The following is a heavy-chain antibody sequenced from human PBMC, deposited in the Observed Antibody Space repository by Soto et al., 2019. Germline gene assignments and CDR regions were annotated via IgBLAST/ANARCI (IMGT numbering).Heavy chain of an antibody. CDR2: ISWNSGSI. Sequence: EVQLVESGGGLVQPGRSLRLSCAASGFTFDDYAMHWVRQAPGKGLEWVSGISWNSGSIGYADSVKGRFTISRDNAKNSLYLQMNSLRAEDTALYYCAKGGLRWFGALKRWGQGTLVTVSS. V-gene: IGHV3-9*01. J-gene: IGHJ4*02. CDR1: GFTFDDYA. CDR3: AKGGLRWFGALKR. D-gene: IGHD3-10*01.